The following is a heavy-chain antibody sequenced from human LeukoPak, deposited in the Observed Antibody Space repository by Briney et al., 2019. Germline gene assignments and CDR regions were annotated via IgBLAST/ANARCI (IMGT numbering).Heavy chain of an antibody. V-gene: IGHV4-59*01. CDR2: SYYSGST. CDR3: AGHSSGWHPRR. J-gene: IGHJ4*02. D-gene: IGHD6-19*01. Sequence: SETLSLTCTVSGGSISSYYWSWIRQPPGKGLEWIGYSYYSGSTNYNPSLKSRVTISVDTSKNQFSLKLSSVTAADTAVYYCAGHSSGWHPRRWGQGTLVTVSS. CDR1: GGSISSYY.